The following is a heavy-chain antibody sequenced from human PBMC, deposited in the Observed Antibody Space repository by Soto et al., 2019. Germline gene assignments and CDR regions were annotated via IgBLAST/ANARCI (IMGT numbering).Heavy chain of an antibody. J-gene: IGHJ4*02. V-gene: IGHV4-4*02. Sequence: QVQLQESGPGLVKPSGTLSLTCAVSSGSITSSNWWSWVRQPPGKGLEWIGEVSHTGNTNYIPSLKSRVTISVDKSRNQSSLRLSSVTAADTDVYYCARNRYGGYDFDYWGQGTLVTVSS. D-gene: IGHD5-12*01. CDR2: VSHTGNT. CDR1: SGSITSSNW. CDR3: ARNRYGGYDFDY.